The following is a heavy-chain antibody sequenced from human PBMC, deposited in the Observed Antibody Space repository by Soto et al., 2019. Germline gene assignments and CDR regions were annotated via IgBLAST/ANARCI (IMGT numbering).Heavy chain of an antibody. D-gene: IGHD6-13*01. J-gene: IGHJ6*02. CDR3: ARENWYSMDV. CDR2: TTGDGSKS. V-gene: IGHV3-74*01. Sequence: EVQLVESGGDLVQPGGSLRLSCAASGFPFSSYFMAWVRQAPGKGPVLGAHTTGDGSKSTHAEPVRGRFTISRDNAKNTLFLQMNSLRDEDTAVYYCARENWYSMDVWGQGTTVTVSS. CDR1: GFPFSSYF.